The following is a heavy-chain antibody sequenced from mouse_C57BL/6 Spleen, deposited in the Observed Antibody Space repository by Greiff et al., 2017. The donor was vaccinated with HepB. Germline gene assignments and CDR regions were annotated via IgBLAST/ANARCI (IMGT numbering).Heavy chain of an antibody. CDR3: ARKAYDYDALDY. V-gene: IGHV1-55*01. D-gene: IGHD2-4*01. J-gene: IGHJ2*01. Sequence: VQLQQPGAELVKPGASVKMSCKASGYTFTSYWITWVKQRPGQGLEWIGDIYPGSGSTNYNEKFKSKATLTVDTSSSTAYMQLSSLTSEDSAVYYCARKAYDYDALDYWGQGTTLTVSS. CDR1: GYTFTSYW. CDR2: IYPGSGST.